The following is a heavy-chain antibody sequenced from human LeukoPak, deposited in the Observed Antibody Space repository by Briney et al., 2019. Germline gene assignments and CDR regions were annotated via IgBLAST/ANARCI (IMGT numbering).Heavy chain of an antibody. D-gene: IGHD1-1*01. J-gene: IGHJ3*02. Sequence: GGSLRLSCAASGFTLSSHWMTWVRQAPGKGLEWVGIIKGDGSEKFYVDSVKGRFTISRDNAKNSLYLQMNSLRAEDTAVYYCAREGWKDGGHAFDIWGQGTMVTVSP. V-gene: IGHV3-7*01. CDR2: IKGDGSEK. CDR3: AREGWKDGGHAFDI. CDR1: GFTLSSHW.